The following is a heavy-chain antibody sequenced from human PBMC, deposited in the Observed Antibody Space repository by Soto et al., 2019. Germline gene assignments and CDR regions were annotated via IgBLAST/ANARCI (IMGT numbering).Heavy chain of an antibody. CDR2: ISGSGGST. CDR3: AKDYSSSWHTIYYYGMDV. D-gene: IGHD6-13*01. J-gene: IGHJ6*02. Sequence: PGGSLRLSCAASGFTFSSYAMSWVRQAPGKGLEWVSAISGSGGSTYYADSVKGRFTISRDNSKNTLYLQMNSLRAVDTAVYYCAKDYSSSWHTIYYYGMDVWGQGTTVTVSS. CDR1: GFTFSSYA. V-gene: IGHV3-23*01.